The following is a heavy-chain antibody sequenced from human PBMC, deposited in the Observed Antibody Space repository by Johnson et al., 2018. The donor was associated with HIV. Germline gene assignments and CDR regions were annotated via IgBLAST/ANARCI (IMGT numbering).Heavy chain of an antibody. D-gene: IGHD6-13*01. CDR2: ISDDGSSR. V-gene: IGHV3-30*18. J-gene: IGHJ3*02. Sequence: QVQLVESGGGVVPPGRSLRLSCAASGFIFKDYGIHWVRQTPGKGLEWVAFISDDGSSRLYGDSVKDRFTISRDNFQNTVSLQMNILRVEDTAVYYCAKAISGGSWAFDIWGQGTMVTAS. CDR3: AKAISGGSWAFDI. CDR1: GFIFKDYG.